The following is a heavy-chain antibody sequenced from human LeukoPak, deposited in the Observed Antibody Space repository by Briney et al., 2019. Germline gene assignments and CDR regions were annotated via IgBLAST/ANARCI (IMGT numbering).Heavy chain of an antibody. V-gene: IGHV4-59*01. CDR3: ARYSSGWRSFDF. CDR2: IYYSGST. Sequence: SETLSLTCTVSGGSISSYYWSWIRQPPGKGLEWIGYIYYSGSTNYNPSLKSRVTISVDTSKNQFSLNLSSVTAADTAVYYCARYSSGWRSFDFWGQGTMVIVSS. D-gene: IGHD6-19*01. CDR1: GGSISSYY. J-gene: IGHJ3*01.